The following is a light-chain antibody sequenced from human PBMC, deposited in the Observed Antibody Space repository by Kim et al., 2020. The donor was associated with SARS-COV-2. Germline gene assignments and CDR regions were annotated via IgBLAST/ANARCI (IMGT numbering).Light chain of an antibody. CDR2: DAS. CDR1: SSDVGGYNY. Sequence: QSALTQPASVSGSPGQSITISCIGTSSDVGGYNYVSWYQQHPGKAPTLMIYDASTRPSGVSHRFSGSKSGNTASLTISGLQAEDEAHYYCSSYTTKSTLVFGGGTQLTVL. J-gene: IGLJ3*02. V-gene: IGLV2-14*03. CDR3: SSYTTKSTLV.